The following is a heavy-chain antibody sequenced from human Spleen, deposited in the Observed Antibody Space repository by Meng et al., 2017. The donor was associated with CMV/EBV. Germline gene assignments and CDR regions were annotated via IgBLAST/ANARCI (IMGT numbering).Heavy chain of an antibody. CDR1: SFRNYY. CDR3: ARGRVLPSTLFGRKGNWFDP. D-gene: IGHD2/OR15-2a*01. J-gene: IGHJ5*02. V-gene: IGHV4-34*01. CDR2: FNHSGGT. Sequence: SFRNYYWSWIRQPPGKGLEWIGEFNHSGGTNYNPSLESRVTISLDTSKNQFSLKLNSVTAADTAIYYCARGRVLPSTLFGRKGNWFDPWGQGALVTVSS.